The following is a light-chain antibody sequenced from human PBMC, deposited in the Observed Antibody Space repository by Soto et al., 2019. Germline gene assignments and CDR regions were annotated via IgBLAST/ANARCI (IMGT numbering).Light chain of an antibody. CDR2: DAS. J-gene: IGKJ1*01. Sequence: EIVLTQSPATLSLSPGERATLSCRASQSVYSYFAWYQQKPGQAPRLLIYDASNRATGIPARFSGSGSGTDFTLTISSLEPEDFAVYYCQQRSNWPGTFGQGTKVEIK. CDR1: QSVYSY. CDR3: QQRSNWPGT. V-gene: IGKV3-11*01.